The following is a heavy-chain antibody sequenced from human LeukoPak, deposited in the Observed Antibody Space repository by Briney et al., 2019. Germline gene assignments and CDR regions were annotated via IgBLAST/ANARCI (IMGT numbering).Heavy chain of an antibody. D-gene: IGHD3-22*01. Sequence: GGSLRLSCAASGFTFSSYAMRWVRQAPGKGLEWVSFITTSGGSTSYADSVEGRFTISRDNPRNTLYMQMNSLRDEDTAVYYCAIMHGYYDGSGYWVQWGQGTLVTVSS. CDR3: AIMHGYYDGSGYWVQ. CDR2: ITTSGGST. CDR1: GFTFSSYA. V-gene: IGHV3-23*01. J-gene: IGHJ4*02.